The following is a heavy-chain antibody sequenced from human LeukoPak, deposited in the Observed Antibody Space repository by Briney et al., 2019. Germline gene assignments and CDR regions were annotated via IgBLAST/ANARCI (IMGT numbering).Heavy chain of an antibody. D-gene: IGHD6-13*01. CDR1: GFTFDDYA. J-gene: IGHJ4*02. V-gene: IGHV3-23*01. CDR2: ISGSGGST. CDR3: AKVGPIEQQLARIDY. Sequence: GRSLRLSCAASGFTFDDYAMHWVRQAPGKGLEWVSVISGSGGSTRYADSVKGRLTISRDNSKNTLYLQMNSLRAEDTAVYYCAKVGPIEQQLARIDYWGQGTLVIVSS.